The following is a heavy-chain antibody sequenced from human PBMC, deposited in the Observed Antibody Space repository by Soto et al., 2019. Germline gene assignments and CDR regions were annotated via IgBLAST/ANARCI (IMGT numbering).Heavy chain of an antibody. CDR1: GGSISSYY. CDR3: ARDGYSSRWYWFNP. V-gene: IGHV4-59*01. J-gene: IGHJ5*02. D-gene: IGHD6-13*01. Sequence: PSETLSLTCTVSGGSISSYYWSWIRQPPGKGLEWIGYIYYSGSTNYNPSLKSRVTISVDTSKNQFSLKLSSVTAADTAVYYCARDGYSSRWYWFNPWGQGTLVTVYS. CDR2: IYYSGST.